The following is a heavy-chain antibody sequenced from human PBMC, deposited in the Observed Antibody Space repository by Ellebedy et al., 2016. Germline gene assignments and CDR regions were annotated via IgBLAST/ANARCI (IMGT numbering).Heavy chain of an antibody. CDR1: GFTFSRFD. Sequence: GESLKISXAASGFTFSRFDIHWVRQAQGKGLEWVAAISNDGNDENYGASVKGRFSISRDNSKNRVYLQMSSLRVEDTAVYSCARVRSPDYSTNYDLDFWGKGTTVT. CDR3: ARVRSPDYSTNYDLDF. J-gene: IGHJ6*03. V-gene: IGHV3-30*03. CDR2: ISNDGNDE. D-gene: IGHD3-22*01.